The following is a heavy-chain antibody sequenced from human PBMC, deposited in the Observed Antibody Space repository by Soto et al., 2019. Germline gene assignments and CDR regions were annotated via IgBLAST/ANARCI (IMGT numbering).Heavy chain of an antibody. CDR3: AGHIYGCNSCYEYYGLDV. J-gene: IGHJ6*02. Sequence: SETLSLTCPVSGDSINSTSYYWGWIRQPPVQGLEWIASIYYSGSTYSNPSLKSRLTVSVDTSKRKFSLKLSSVTAPDTALYYCAGHIYGCNSCYEYYGLDVGGQWTTVT. D-gene: IGHD4-17*01. CDR2: IYYSGST. CDR1: GDSINSTSYY. V-gene: IGHV4-39*01.